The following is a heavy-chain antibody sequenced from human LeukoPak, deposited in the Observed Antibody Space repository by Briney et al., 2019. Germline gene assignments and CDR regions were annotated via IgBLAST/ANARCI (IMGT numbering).Heavy chain of an antibody. CDR3: ARDHRYAFDN. Sequence: PGGSLRLSCAASGFNFIDYSMNWVRQAPGKGLEWITYIGISSGNTKYADSVKGRFTISRDKARNSLYLQMNSLRVEDTAVYYCARDHRYAFDNWGHGILVTVSS. CDR2: IGISSGNT. CDR1: GFNFIDYS. D-gene: IGHD5-12*01. J-gene: IGHJ4*01. V-gene: IGHV3-48*01.